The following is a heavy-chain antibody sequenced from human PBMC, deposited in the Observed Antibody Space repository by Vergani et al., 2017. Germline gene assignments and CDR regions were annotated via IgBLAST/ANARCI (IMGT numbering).Heavy chain of an antibody. D-gene: IGHD3-3*01. J-gene: IGHJ4*02. CDR2: IYYSGST. V-gene: IGHV4-39*01. CDR1: GGSISSSSYY. Sequence: QLQLQESGPGLVKPSETLSLTCTVSGGSISSSSYYWGWIRQPPGKGLEWIGSIYYSGSTYYNPSLKSRVTISVDTSKNQFSLKLISVTAADTAVYYCALYYDFWSGYSYYFDYWGQGTLVTVSS. CDR3: ALYYDFWSGYSYYFDY.